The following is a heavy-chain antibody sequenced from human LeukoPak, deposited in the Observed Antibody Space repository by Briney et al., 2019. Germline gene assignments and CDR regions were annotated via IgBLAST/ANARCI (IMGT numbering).Heavy chain of an antibody. J-gene: IGHJ4*02. D-gene: IGHD6-6*01. Sequence: GGSLRLSCAASGFTVSNNYMSWVRQAPGKGLEWVPVIYSGGSTYYADSVKGRFTISRDNSKNTLYLQMNSLRAEDTAVYYCARGRAARGTSFDYWGQGTLVTVSS. CDR1: GFTVSNNY. CDR3: ARGRAARGTSFDY. V-gene: IGHV3-53*01. CDR2: IYSGGST.